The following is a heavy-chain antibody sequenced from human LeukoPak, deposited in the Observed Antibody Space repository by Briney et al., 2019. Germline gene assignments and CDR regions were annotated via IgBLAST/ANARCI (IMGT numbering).Heavy chain of an antibody. CDR3: AKLQYYDFWSGYYPYYFDY. CDR2: ISGSGGST. Sequence: GGSLRLSCAASGFTFSSYAMSWVRQAPGKGLEWVSAISGSGGSTYYADSVKGRFTISRDNSKNTLYLQMNSLRAEDTAVYYRAKLQYYDFWSGYYPYYFDYWGQGTLVTVSS. V-gene: IGHV3-23*01. J-gene: IGHJ4*02. D-gene: IGHD3-3*01. CDR1: GFTFSSYA.